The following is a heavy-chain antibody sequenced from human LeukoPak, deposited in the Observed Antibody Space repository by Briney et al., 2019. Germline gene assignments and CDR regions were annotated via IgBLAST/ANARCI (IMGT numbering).Heavy chain of an antibody. CDR2: IYTSGST. Sequence: SQTLSLTCTVSGGSVSSGSYFWNWIRQPAGKGLEWIGRIYTSGSTKYNPSLKSRVTISVDTSKNQFSLKLNSVTATDTAVYHCARGQGYSSGWYGDWGQGTLVTVSS. V-gene: IGHV4-61*02. CDR3: ARGQGYSSGWYGD. D-gene: IGHD6-19*01. J-gene: IGHJ4*02. CDR1: GGSVSSGSYF.